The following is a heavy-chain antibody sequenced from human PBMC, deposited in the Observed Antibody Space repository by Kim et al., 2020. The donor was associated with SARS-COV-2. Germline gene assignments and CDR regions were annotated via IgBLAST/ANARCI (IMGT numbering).Heavy chain of an antibody. CDR1: GGSISSYH. CDR3: AGGGEFYYILTGLGY. V-gene: IGHV4-59*01. CDR2: ISPSGSP. D-gene: IGHD3-9*01. J-gene: IGHJ4*01. Sequence: SETLSLTCAVSGGSISSYHWTWIRQAPGKGLEWVGYISPSGSPKYNPSLKSRITISLATSKNAFSLKLGSLTAADTAVYYCAGGGEFYYILTGLGYWGHGTLVTVSS.